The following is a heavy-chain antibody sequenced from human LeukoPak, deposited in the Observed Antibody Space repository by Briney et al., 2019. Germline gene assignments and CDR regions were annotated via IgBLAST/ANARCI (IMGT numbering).Heavy chain of an antibody. Sequence: GGSLRLSCAVSGFTFSSYTMNWVRQAPGKGLEWVGRIKSKTDGGTTDYAAPVKGRFTISRDDSKNTLYLQMNSLKSEDTAVYYCTTDPPVVGATTTYWGQGTLVTVSS. D-gene: IGHD1-26*01. CDR1: GFTFSSYT. J-gene: IGHJ4*02. V-gene: IGHV3-15*01. CDR2: IKSKTDGGTT. CDR3: TTDPPVVGATTTY.